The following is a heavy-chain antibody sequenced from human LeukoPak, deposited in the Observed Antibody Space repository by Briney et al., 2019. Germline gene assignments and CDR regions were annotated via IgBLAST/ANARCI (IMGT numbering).Heavy chain of an antibody. Sequence: GGSLRLSCAASGFTFSSYSMSWVRQAPGNGLEWVSAISGSGGSTYYADSVKGRFTISRDNSKNTLYLQMNSLRAEDTAVYYCAKRIAAAGRLYKYFQHWGQGTLVTVSS. CDR3: AKRIAAAGRLYKYFQH. D-gene: IGHD6-13*01. J-gene: IGHJ1*01. CDR2: ISGSGGST. V-gene: IGHV3-23*01. CDR1: GFTFSSYS.